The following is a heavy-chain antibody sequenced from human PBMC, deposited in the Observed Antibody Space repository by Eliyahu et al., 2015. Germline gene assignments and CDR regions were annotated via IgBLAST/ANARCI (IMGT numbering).Heavy chain of an antibody. CDR3: AKDQDITGTRDFDY. CDR2: VSGSXVNT. CDR1: GFSFPSYX. Sequence: EAQLLESGGAVVQPGGSLRLSCAASGFSFPSYXINWVRQAPGKGLEWVSAVSGSXVNTYYADSVKGRFTISRDISKNTVYLQLNNLRAEDTAVYYCAKDQDITGTRDFDYWGQGTLVTVSA. V-gene: IGHV3-23*01. D-gene: IGHD1-20*01. J-gene: IGHJ4*02.